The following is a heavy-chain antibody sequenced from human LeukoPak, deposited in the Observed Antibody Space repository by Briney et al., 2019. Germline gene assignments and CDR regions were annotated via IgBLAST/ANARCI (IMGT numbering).Heavy chain of an antibody. CDR2: ISAYNGNT. V-gene: IGHV1-18*01. CDR3: AALWFRELLPKNRFDY. J-gene: IGHJ4*02. Sequence: GASVKVSCKASGYTFTSYGISWVRQAPGQGLEWMGWISAYNGNTNYAQKLQGRVTMTTDTSTSTAYMELRSLRSDDTAVYYCAALWFRELLPKNRFDYWGQGALVTVSS. D-gene: IGHD3-10*01. CDR1: GYTFTSYG.